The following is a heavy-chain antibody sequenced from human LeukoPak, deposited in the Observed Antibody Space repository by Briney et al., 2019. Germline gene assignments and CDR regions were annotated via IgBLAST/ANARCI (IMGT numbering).Heavy chain of an antibody. Sequence: SVKVSCKASGGTFRSFAIGWVRQAPGQGLEWMGGIIPIFRTANYAQKFQGRVTITADESTSTVYMELSSLRSEDTAVYYCARSFGYYDSSGYGLGHYFDYWGQGTLVTVSS. CDR2: IIPIFRTA. CDR3: ARSFGYYDSSGYGLGHYFDY. V-gene: IGHV1-69*13. J-gene: IGHJ4*02. D-gene: IGHD3-22*01. CDR1: GGTFRSFA.